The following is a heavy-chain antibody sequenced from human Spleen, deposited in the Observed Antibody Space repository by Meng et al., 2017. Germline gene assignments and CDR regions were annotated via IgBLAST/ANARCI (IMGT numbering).Heavy chain of an antibody. CDR3: AREFYYDPSGYFSFDY. CDR2: ISGSGGRT. V-gene: IGHV3-23*01. Sequence: GESLKISCAASGFTFSSYAMTWVRQAPGQGLEWVSTISGSGGRTYYADSVKGRFTISRDNSRNTLYLQMNSLRAEDTAVFYCAREFYYDPSGYFSFDYWGQGTLVTVSS. J-gene: IGHJ4*02. CDR1: GFTFSSYA. D-gene: IGHD3-22*01.